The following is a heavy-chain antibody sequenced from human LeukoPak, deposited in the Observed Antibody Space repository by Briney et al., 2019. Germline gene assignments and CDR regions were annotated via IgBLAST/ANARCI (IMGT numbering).Heavy chain of an antibody. D-gene: IGHD6-6*01. CDR3: ARDSGSSSDFDY. Sequence: SETLSLTCTVSGYSISSGYYWGWIRQPPGKGLEWIGSIYHSGSTYYNPSLKSRVTISVDTSKNQFSLKLSSVTVADTAVYYCARDSGSSSDFDYWGQGTLVTVSS. CDR2: IYHSGST. V-gene: IGHV4-38-2*02. CDR1: GYSISSGYY. J-gene: IGHJ4*02.